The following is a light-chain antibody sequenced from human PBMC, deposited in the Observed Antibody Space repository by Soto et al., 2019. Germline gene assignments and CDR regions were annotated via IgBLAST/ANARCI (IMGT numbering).Light chain of an antibody. Sequence: EIVLTHSPGTLSFSPEDRATLSCSASQSVSSNYLAWYQQKPGQAPRLLIYGASSRATGIPDRFSGSGSGTDFTLTISRLEPADFAVYYCQRYGTSLPLTFGGGSKVDIK. CDR1: QSVSSNY. CDR2: GAS. J-gene: IGKJ4*02. V-gene: IGKV3-20*01. CDR3: QRYGTSLPLT.